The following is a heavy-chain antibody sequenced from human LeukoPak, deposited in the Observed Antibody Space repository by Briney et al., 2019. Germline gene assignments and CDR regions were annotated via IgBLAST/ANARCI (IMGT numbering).Heavy chain of an antibody. D-gene: IGHD1-26*01. CDR2: ISGSGGST. CDR3: AKIPVGATPWYYFDY. V-gene: IGHV3-23*01. CDR1: GFTFSSDA. Sequence: GGSLRLSCAAAGFTFSSDATSWVRQAPGKGLEWVSAISGSGGSTYYADSVKGRFTISRDNSKNTLYLQMNSLRAEDTAVYYCAKIPVGATPWYYFDYWGQGTLVTVSS. J-gene: IGHJ4*02.